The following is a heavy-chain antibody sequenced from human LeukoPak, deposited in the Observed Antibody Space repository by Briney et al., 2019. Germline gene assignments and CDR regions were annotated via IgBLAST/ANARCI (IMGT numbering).Heavy chain of an antibody. CDR1: GGSINSYY. V-gene: IGHV4-4*07. Sequence: SETLSLTCTVSGGSINSYYWSWIRQPAGKGLEWIGRIYTSGSTNYNPSLKSRVTMSVDTSKNQFSLKLSSVTAADTAVYYCARVGYSSGWSYFDYWGQGTLVTVFS. D-gene: IGHD6-19*01. CDR3: ARVGYSSGWSYFDY. J-gene: IGHJ4*02. CDR2: IYTSGST.